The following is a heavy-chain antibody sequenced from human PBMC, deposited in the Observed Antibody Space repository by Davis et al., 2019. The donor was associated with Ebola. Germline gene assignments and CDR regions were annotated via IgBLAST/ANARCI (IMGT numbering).Heavy chain of an antibody. Sequence: MPSETLSLTCAVYGGSFSGYYWSWIRQPSGKGLEWIGEINHSGSTNYNPSLKSRVTISVDTSKNQFSLKLSSVTAADTAVYYCAREPWFDPWGQGTLVTVSS. CDR1: GGSFSGYY. CDR3: AREPWFDP. CDR2: INHSGST. V-gene: IGHV4-34*01. J-gene: IGHJ5*02.